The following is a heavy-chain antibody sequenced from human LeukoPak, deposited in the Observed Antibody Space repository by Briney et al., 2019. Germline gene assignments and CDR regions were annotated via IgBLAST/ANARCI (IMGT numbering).Heavy chain of an antibody. V-gene: IGHV3-23*01. Sequence: GGSLRLSCAASGFTFTTFAMSWVRQAPGKGLEWVSTVSDRDDSTYYADSVKGRFTISRDNSKNTLYVQVNSLGTEDTAAYYCAKGSYYDSSGSFYFDYWGQGTLVTVSS. J-gene: IGHJ4*02. CDR1: GFTFTTFA. D-gene: IGHD3-22*01. CDR2: VSDRDDST. CDR3: AKGSYYDSSGSFYFDY.